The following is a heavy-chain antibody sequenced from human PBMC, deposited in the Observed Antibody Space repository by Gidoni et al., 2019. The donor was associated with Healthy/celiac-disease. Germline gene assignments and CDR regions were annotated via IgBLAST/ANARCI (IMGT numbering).Heavy chain of an antibody. V-gene: IGHV3-9*01. CDR3: AKDSGGSNWYVDY. D-gene: IGHD6-13*01. CDR1: GFNFDDYA. CDR2: ISWNSGSI. Sequence: EVQLVESGGGLVQPGRSLRLSCKASGFNFDDYAMHWVRQAPGKGLEWVSGISWNSGSIGYEVSVKGRFTISRDNAKNSLYLQMNSLRTEDTALYYCAKDSGGSNWYVDYWGQGTLVTVSS. J-gene: IGHJ4*02.